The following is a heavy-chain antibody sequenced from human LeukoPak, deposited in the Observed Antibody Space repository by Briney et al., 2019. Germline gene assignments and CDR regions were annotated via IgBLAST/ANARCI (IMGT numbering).Heavy chain of an antibody. J-gene: IGHJ5*02. CDR2: IIPILGIA. V-gene: IGHV1-69*02. CDR1: GGTFSSYT. Sequence: ASVKVSCKASGGTFSSYTISWVRQAPGQGLEWMGRIIPILGIANYAQKFQGRVTITADKSTSTAYMELSSLRSEDTAVYYCAKGVVPAARGGQNWFDPWGQGTLVTVSS. D-gene: IGHD2-2*01. CDR3: AKGVVPAARGGQNWFDP.